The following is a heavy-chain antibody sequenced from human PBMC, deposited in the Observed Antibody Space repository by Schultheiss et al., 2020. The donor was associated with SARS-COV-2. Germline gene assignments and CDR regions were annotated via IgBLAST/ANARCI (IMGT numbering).Heavy chain of an antibody. J-gene: IGHJ6*02. V-gene: IGHV3-30*03. CDR2: ISYDGSNK. CDR1: GFTFSSYG. Sequence: GGSLRLSCAASGFTFSSYGMHWVRQAPGKGLEWVAVISYDGSNKYYADSVKGRFTISRDNAKNTLYLQMNSLRAEDTAVYYCAREEVNWNYVWVYSYYGMDVWGQGTTVTVSS. CDR3: AREEVNWNYVWVYSYYGMDV. D-gene: IGHD1-7*01.